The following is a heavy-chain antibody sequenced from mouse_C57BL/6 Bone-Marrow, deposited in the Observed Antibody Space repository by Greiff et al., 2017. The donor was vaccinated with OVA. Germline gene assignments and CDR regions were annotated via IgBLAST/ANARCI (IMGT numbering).Heavy chain of an antibody. CDR2: ISGGGGNT. CDR3: ARKAFYYYAMDY. CDR1: GFTFSSYT. Sequence: EVQRVESGGGLVKPGGSLKLSCAASGFTFSSYTMSWVRQTPEKRLEWVATISGGGGNTYYPDSVKGRFTISRDNAKNTLYLQMSSLRSEDTALYYCARKAFYYYAMDYWGQGTSVTVSS. J-gene: IGHJ4*01. V-gene: IGHV5-9*01. D-gene: IGHD3-2*02.